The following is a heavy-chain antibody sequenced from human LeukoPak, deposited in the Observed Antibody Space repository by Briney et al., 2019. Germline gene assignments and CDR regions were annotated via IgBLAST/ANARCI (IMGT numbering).Heavy chain of an antibody. Sequence: PGGSLRLSCAASGFTFDRYAMSWVRQAPGKGLEWVSAISGSGDASFYADSVKGRFTISRDNSKNTLYLHMNSLRAEDTALYYCARAPWSGYHYFEHWGQGTLLTVSS. CDR1: GFTFDRYA. CDR2: ISGSGDAS. CDR3: ARAPWSGYHYFEH. V-gene: IGHV3-23*01. J-gene: IGHJ4*02. D-gene: IGHD3-3*01.